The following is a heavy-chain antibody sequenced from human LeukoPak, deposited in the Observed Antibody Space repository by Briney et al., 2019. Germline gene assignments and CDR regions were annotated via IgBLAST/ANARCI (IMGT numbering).Heavy chain of an antibody. Sequence: GGSLRLSCAASGFTFSSYAMHWVRQAPGKGLEYVSAISTNGGGTFYANSVKGRFTISRDNSKNTLYLQMGSLRAEDMAVYYCARGGYGSVTNYYDSSGYEAAFDCWGQGTLVTVSS. CDR1: GFTFSSYA. V-gene: IGHV3-64*01. CDR2: ISTNGGGT. CDR3: ARGGYGSVTNYYDSSGYEAAFDC. D-gene: IGHD3-22*01. J-gene: IGHJ4*02.